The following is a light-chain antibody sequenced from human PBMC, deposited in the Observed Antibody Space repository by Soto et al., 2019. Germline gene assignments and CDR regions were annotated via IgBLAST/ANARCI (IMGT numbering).Light chain of an antibody. Sequence: QSVLTQPASVSGSPGQSITISCTGTSSNIGGYNYVSWYQQHPGKAPKLMIYDVSDRPSGVSNRFSGSKSGNTASLSISVLQAEDEADYYCASYASSNTVLFGGGTKVTVL. CDR3: ASYASSNTVL. J-gene: IGLJ2*01. CDR1: SSNIGGYNY. CDR2: DVS. V-gene: IGLV2-14*03.